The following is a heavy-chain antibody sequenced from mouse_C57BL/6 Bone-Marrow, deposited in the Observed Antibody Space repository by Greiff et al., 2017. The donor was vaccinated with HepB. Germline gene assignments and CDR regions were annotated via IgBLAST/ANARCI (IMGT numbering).Heavy chain of an antibody. J-gene: IGHJ4*01. CDR2: IHPSDSDT. CDR1: GYTFTSYW. CDR3: AFTTVDYYAMDY. Sequence: QVQLQQPGAELVKPGASVKVSCKASGYTFTSYWMHWVKQRPGQGLEWIGRIHPSDSDTNYNQKFKGKATLTADKSSSTAYMQLSSLTSEDSAVYYCAFTTVDYYAMDYWGQGTSVTVSS. D-gene: IGHD1-1*01. V-gene: IGHV1-74*01.